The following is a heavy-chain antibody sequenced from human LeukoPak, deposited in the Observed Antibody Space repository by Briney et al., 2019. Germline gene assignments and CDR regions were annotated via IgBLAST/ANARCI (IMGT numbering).Heavy chain of an antibody. CDR3: ARAYTGDYDHWFDP. V-gene: IGHV1-2*06. J-gene: IGHJ5*02. CDR2: IKSNSGGT. CDR1: GYRFTDYY. D-gene: IGHD7-27*01. Sequence: ASVKVSCKSSGYRFTDYYMHWVRQAPGQGPEWMGRIKSNSGGTMYAQRFQGGVTMTRDTSISTDYMGLSGLTSDDTAVYYCARAYTGDYDHWFDPWGQGTLVTVSS.